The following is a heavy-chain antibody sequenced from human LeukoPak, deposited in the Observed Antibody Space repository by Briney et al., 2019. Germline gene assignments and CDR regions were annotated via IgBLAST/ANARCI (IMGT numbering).Heavy chain of an antibody. CDR2: ISGNGVGT. J-gene: IGHJ4*02. CDR3: AKDLAWGLDY. CDR1: GFAFRSYG. D-gene: IGHD7-27*01. V-gene: IGHV3-23*01. Sequence: PGGSLRLSCAASGFAFRSYGMSCVRQAPGQGLEWVSAISGNGVGTYYADSAKGRFTISRDNSKNTLYLQMNNLRAEDTAVYYCAKDLAWGLDYWGQGTPVTVSS.